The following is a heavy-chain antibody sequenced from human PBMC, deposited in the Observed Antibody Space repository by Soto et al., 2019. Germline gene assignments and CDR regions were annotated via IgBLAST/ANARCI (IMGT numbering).Heavy chain of an antibody. CDR3: ARDIVVVPAAMAYDCGFDP. J-gene: IGHJ5*02. V-gene: IGHV1-18*01. D-gene: IGHD2-2*01. CDR2: ISAYNGNT. Sequence: ASVKASCKASGYTFTSYGISWVRQAPGQGLEWMGWISAYNGNTNYAQKLQGRVTMTTDTSTSTAYMELRSLRSDDTAVYYCARDIVVVPAAMAYDCGFDPWGQGTLVTVSS. CDR1: GYTFTSYG.